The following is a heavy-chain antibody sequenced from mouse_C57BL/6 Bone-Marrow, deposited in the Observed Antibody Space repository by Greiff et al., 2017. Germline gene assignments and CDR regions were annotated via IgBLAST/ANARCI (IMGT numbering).Heavy chain of an antibody. CDR1: GFTFSSYA. Sequence: EVQGVESGGGLVKPGGSLKLSCAASGFTFSSYAMSWVRQTPEKRLEWVATISDGGSYTFYPDNVKGRFTISRENAKNNLYLQISHLKSEDTAMYYCARAPDYYGSRAMDYCGQGTSVTVSS. CDR2: ISDGGSYT. D-gene: IGHD1-1*01. V-gene: IGHV5-4*01. J-gene: IGHJ4*01. CDR3: ARAPDYYGSRAMDY.